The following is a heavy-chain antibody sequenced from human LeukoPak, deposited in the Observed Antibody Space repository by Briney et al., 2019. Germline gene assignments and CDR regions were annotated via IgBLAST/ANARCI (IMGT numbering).Heavy chain of an antibody. J-gene: IGHJ6*03. CDR3: ARGGDYVRAHYYYYYMDV. CDR1: GGTFSSYA. D-gene: IGHD4-17*01. V-gene: IGHV1-18*01. CDR2: ISAYNGNT. Sequence: ASVKVSCKASGGTFSSYAISWVRQAPGQGLEWMGWISAYNGNTNYAQKLQGRVTMTTDTSTSTAYMELRSLRSDDTAVYYCARGGDYVRAHYYYYYMDVWGKGTTVTVSS.